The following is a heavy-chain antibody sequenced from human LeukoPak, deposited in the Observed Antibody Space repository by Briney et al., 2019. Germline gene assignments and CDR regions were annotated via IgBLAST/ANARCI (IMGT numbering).Heavy chain of an antibody. CDR2: IRYDGSNK. CDR1: GFTFRSYG. Sequence: GGSLRLSXAASGFTFRSYGMHWVRQAPGKGLEWVAFIRYDGSNKYYADSVKGRFTISRDNSKNTLYLQMNSLRAEDTAVYYCAKEAVAGMEFDYWGQGTLVTVSS. V-gene: IGHV3-30*02. CDR3: AKEAVAGMEFDY. D-gene: IGHD6-19*01. J-gene: IGHJ4*02.